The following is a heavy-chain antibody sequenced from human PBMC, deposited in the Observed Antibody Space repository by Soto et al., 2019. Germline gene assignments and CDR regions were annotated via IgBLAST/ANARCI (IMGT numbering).Heavy chain of an antibody. V-gene: IGHV1-69*01. CDR2: IIPVFGRA. Sequence: QVQLVQSGAEVKKPGSPLKVSCKASGDSFSTYAINWVRQAPGQGLEWMGGIIPVFGRANYAQKLQGRVTITADESTSTAYMELNSLRSEDTALYYCARTLAFSSGWYVFGYWGQGTLVTVSS. CDR3: ARTLAFSSGWYVFGY. CDR1: GDSFSTYA. D-gene: IGHD6-19*01. J-gene: IGHJ4*02.